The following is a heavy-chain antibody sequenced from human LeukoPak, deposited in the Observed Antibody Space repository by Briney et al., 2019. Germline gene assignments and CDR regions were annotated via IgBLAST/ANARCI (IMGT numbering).Heavy chain of an antibody. CDR3: ATNYRSPVQPERGSPQNWFDP. D-gene: IGHD1-1*01. Sequence: SETLSLTCAVYGGSFSGYYWSWIRQPPGKGLEWIGEINHSGSTNYNPSLKSRVAISVDTSKNQFSLKLSSVTAADTAVYYCATNYRSPVQPERGSPQNWFDPWGQGTLVTVPS. V-gene: IGHV4-34*01. CDR1: GGSFSGYY. J-gene: IGHJ5*02. CDR2: INHSGST.